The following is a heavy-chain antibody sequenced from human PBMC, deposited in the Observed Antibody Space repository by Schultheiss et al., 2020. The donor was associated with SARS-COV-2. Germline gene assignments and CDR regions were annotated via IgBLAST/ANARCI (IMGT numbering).Heavy chain of an antibody. CDR1: GSSISGYF. J-gene: IGHJ4*02. Sequence: SETLSLTCTVSGSSISGYFWTWIRQPPGKGLEQVGNIYYTGITKYSPSLKSRITISVDTSKKQFSLRLGSVTAADTAVYYCARAACVGQLFSVRGGHLDYWGRGTQVTVSS. CDR3: ARAACVGQLFSVRGGHLDY. CDR2: IYYTGIT. D-gene: IGHD3-10*01. V-gene: IGHV4-59*01.